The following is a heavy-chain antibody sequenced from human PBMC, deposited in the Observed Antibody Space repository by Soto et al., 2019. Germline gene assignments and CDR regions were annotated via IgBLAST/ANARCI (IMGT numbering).Heavy chain of an antibody. CDR3: ARDYYDSSGYYRGDY. Sequence: SETLSLTCAVSGGSISSSNWWSWVRQPPGKGLEWIGEIYHSGSTNYNPSLKSRVTISVDKSKNQFSLKLSSVTAADTAVYYCARDYYDSSGYYRGDYWGQGTLVTVSS. V-gene: IGHV4-4*02. CDR2: IYHSGST. D-gene: IGHD3-22*01. J-gene: IGHJ4*02. CDR1: GGSISSSNW.